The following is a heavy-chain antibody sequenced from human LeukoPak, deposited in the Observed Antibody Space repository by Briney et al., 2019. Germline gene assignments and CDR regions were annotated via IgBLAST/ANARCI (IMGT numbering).Heavy chain of an antibody. Sequence: SETLSLTCAVSGYSISSGYYWGWIRQPPGKGLEWIGSIYHSGSTYYNPSLKSRVTISVDTSKNQLSLKLSSVTAADTAVYYCARQIFGVVIAYFDYWGQGTLVTVSS. J-gene: IGHJ4*02. D-gene: IGHD3-3*01. CDR3: ARQIFGVVIAYFDY. CDR1: GYSISSGYY. V-gene: IGHV4-38-2*01. CDR2: IYHSGST.